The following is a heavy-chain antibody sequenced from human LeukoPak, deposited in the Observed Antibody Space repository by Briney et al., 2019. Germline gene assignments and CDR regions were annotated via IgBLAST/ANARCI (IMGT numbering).Heavy chain of an antibody. Sequence: PSETLSLTCAVYGGSFSGYYWSWIRQPPGKGLEWIGEINHSGSTNYNPSLKSRVTISVDTSKNQFSLKLSSVTAADTAVYYCARGPSEGYDPRTYFDYWGQGTLVTVSS. D-gene: IGHD5-12*01. J-gene: IGHJ4*02. CDR1: GGSFSGYY. CDR3: ARGPSEGYDPRTYFDY. CDR2: INHSGST. V-gene: IGHV4-34*01.